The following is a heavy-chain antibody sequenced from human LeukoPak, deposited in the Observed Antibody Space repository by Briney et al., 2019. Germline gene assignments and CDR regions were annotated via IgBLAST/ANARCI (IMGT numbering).Heavy chain of an antibody. D-gene: IGHD3-22*01. CDR1: GFTFSSYW. V-gene: IGHV3-7*01. J-gene: IGHJ3*02. Sequence: GGSLRLSCAASGFTFSSYWMSWVRQAPGKGLEWVANIKQDGSEKYYVDSVKGRFTISRDNAKNSLYLQMNSLRAEDTAVYYCAREAYYYDSSGYYYELGAFDIWGQGTMVTVSS. CDR3: AREAYYYDSSGYYYELGAFDI. CDR2: IKQDGSEK.